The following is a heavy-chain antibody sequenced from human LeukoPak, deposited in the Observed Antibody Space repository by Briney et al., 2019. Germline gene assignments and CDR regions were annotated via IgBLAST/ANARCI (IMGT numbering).Heavy chain of an antibody. J-gene: IGHJ3*02. V-gene: IGHV4-61*02. D-gene: IGHD3-22*01. Sequence: SETLSLTCTVSGDYISSGDYYWSWIRQPAGKGLEWIGRISSSGSTNYNPSLKSRVTISVDTSKNQFSLKLSSVTAADTAVYFCARGPYSYDSSGAFDIWGQGTMVTVSS. CDR3: ARGPYSYDSSGAFDI. CDR1: GDYISSGDYY. CDR2: ISSSGST.